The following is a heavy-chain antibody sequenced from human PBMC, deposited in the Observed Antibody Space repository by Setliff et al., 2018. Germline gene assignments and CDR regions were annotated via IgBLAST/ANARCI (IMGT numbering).Heavy chain of an antibody. CDR3: LGAGTCSY. CDR1: GFSFRNCW. D-gene: IGHD3-10*01. V-gene: IGHV3-7*03. J-gene: IGHJ4*02. CDR2: INPEGSAR. Sequence: GESLKISCEASGFSFRNCWVSWVRQAPGKGLEWVASINPEGSARYYVDSVKGRFTISRDNAKNSMSLQMSSLRSEDTALYYCLGAGTCSYWGQGTLVTVSS.